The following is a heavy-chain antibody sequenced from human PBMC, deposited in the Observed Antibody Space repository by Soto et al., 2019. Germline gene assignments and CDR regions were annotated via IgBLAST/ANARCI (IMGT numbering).Heavy chain of an antibody. CDR3: AGNGYCSGGSCYSVPLCYSYY. J-gene: IGHJ6*03. D-gene: IGHD2-15*01. CDR1: GFTFSSYS. Sequence: GGSLRLSCAASGFTFSSYSMYWVRQAPGKGMEWVSYISSSSSTIYYADSVKGRFTISRDNAKNSLYLQMNSLRAEDTAVYYCAGNGYCSGGSCYSVPLCYSYY. V-gene: IGHV3-48*01. CDR2: ISSSSSTI.